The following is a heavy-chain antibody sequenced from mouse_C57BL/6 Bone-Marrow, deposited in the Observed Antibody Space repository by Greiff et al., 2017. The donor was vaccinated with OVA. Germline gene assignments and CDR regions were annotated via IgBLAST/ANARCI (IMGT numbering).Heavy chain of an antibody. CDR3: ARDDWYCDV. CDR1: GFTFSDFY. J-gene: IGHJ1*03. Sequence: EVNVVESGGGLVQSGRSLRLSCATSGFTFSDFYMEWVRQAPGKGLEWIAASRNKANDYTTEYSASVKGRFIVSRDTSQSILYLQMNALRAEDTAIYYCARDDWYCDVWGTGTTVTVSS. CDR2: SRNKANDYTT. V-gene: IGHV7-1*01.